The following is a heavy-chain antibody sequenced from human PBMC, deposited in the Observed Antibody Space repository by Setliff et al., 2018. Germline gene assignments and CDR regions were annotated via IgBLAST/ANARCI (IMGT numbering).Heavy chain of an antibody. J-gene: IGHJ4*02. V-gene: IGHV4-59*08. CDR2: IYYSGST. CDR3: ARGAGWCCDSSGYYYDY. Sequence: SETLSLTCTVSGGSISSYYWSWIRQPPGKGLEWIGYIYYSGSTNYNPSLKSRVTISVDTSKNQFSLKLSSVTAADTAVYYCARGAGWCCDSSGYYYDYWGQGTLVTVSS. CDR1: GGSISSYY. D-gene: IGHD3-22*01.